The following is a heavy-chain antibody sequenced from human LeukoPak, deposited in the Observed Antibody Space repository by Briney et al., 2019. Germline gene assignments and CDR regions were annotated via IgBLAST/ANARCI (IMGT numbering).Heavy chain of an antibody. D-gene: IGHD4-23*01. CDR3: AKEIDYGGNSFDY. V-gene: IGHV3-30*18. Sequence: GGSLRLPCAASGFTFSSFAMQWVRQAPGKGLGGVAVLSYDGSNKYYADSVKGRFTISRDNSKNTLYLQMNSLRAEDTAIYYCAKEIDYGGNSFDYWGQGTLVTVSS. J-gene: IGHJ4*02. CDR2: LSYDGSNK. CDR1: GFTFSSFA.